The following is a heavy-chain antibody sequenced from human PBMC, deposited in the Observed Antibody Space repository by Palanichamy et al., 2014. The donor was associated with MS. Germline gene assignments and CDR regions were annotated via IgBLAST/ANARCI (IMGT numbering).Heavy chain of an antibody. V-gene: IGHV3-48*03. D-gene: IGHD2-2*02. CDR2: ISSSGNVI. Sequence: EVQLVESGGDVVQPGGSLRLSCAASESTFSSFEMNWVRQAPGKGLEWVSYISSSGNVIYYSDSVKGRFTISRDNAKNSLFLQMNSLRAEDTAVYYCTREIYTDAMFYFYYGLDVWGQGTTVTVSS. CDR1: ESTFSSFE. CDR3: TREIYTDAMFYFYYGLDV. J-gene: IGHJ6*02.